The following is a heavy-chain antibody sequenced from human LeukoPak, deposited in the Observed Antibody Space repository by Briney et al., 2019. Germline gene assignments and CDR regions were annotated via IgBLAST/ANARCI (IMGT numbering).Heavy chain of an antibody. V-gene: IGHV4-30-4*07. Sequence: SETLSLTCAVSGGSISSGGYSWSWIRQPPGKGLEWIGYIYYSGSTYYNPSLKSRVTISVDTSKNQFSLNLTSVTAADTAVYYCARFTPQGYGWGGYNRFDPWGQGTLVTVSS. CDR3: ARFTPQGYGWGGYNRFDP. J-gene: IGHJ5*02. CDR1: GGSISSGGYS. D-gene: IGHD3-16*01. CDR2: IYYSGST.